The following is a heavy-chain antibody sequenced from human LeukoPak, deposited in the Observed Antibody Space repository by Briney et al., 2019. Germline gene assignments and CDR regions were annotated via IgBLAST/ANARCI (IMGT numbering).Heavy chain of an antibody. V-gene: IGHV1-46*01. J-gene: IGHJ5*02. CDR3: ARTVSTGNSGWNWFDP. CDR2: INPSGGST. D-gene: IGHD5/OR15-5a*01. Sequence: GASVKVSCTASGYTFTSYYMHWVRQAPGQGLEWMGIINPSGGSTSYAQKFQGRVTMTRDTSTSTVYMELRSLRSEDTAVYYCARTVSTGNSGWNWFDPWGQGTLVTVSS. CDR1: GYTFTSYY.